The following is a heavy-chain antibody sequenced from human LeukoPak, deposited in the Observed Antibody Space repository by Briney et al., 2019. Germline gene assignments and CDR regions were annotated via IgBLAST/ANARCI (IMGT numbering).Heavy chain of an antibody. J-gene: IGHJ4*02. CDR1: GGSISSSSYY. CDR3: ARQRYYYGSGSYRPLDY. CDR2: ISYSGTT. D-gene: IGHD3-10*01. Sequence: SETLALTCTVSGGSISSSSYYWDWIRQPPGKGLEWIGSISYSGTTYYNPSLKSRVTISVDTSKNQFSLKLNSATAADTAVYYCARQRYYYGSGSYRPLDYWGQGTLVTVSS. V-gene: IGHV4-39*01.